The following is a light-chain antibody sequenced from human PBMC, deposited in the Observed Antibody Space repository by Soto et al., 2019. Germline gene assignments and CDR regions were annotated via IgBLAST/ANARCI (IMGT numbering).Light chain of an antibody. CDR3: SSYAGSSTYV. CDR2: EVS. J-gene: IGLJ1*01. CDR1: NSDVGSYNL. Sequence: LTQPASVSGSPGQSITISCTGTNSDVGSYNLVSWYQQHPGKAPKLMIYEVSKRPSGFSNRFSGSKSGNTASLTISGLQAEDEADYYCSSYAGSSTYVFGTGTKVTVL. V-gene: IGLV2-23*02.